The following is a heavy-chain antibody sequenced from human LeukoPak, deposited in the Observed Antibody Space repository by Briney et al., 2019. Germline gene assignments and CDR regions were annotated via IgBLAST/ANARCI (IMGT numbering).Heavy chain of an antibody. J-gene: IGHJ4*02. D-gene: IGHD6-13*01. Sequence: GGSLRLPCAASGFTFSSYSMNWVRQAPGKGLEWVSYISSSSSTIYYADSVKGRFTISRDNAKNSQYLQMSSLRAEDTAVYYCARVLRYSSSWHQADYWGQGTLVTVSS. CDR2: ISSSSSTI. CDR1: GFTFSSYS. V-gene: IGHV3-48*04. CDR3: ARVLRYSSSWHQADY.